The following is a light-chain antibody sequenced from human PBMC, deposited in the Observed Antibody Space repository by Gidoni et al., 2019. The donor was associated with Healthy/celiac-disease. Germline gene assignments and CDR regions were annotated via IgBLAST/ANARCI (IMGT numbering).Light chain of an antibody. V-gene: IGKV3-11*01. J-gene: IGKJ1*01. CDR3: QQRSNWPWT. CDR2: DAS. Sequence: VLTQPPATLALSPGERATLSCRASQSGSSYLALYQQNPRQAPRLLIDDASHRPTGIPARFSGRGSGADFTLTISSLEPEDFAVYYCQQRSNWPWTFGQGTKVEIK. CDR1: QSGSSY.